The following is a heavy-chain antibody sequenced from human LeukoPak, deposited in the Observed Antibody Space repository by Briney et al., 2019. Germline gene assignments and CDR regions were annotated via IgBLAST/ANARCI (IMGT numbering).Heavy chain of an antibody. CDR3: ARGPSSGWNKAGEYFHY. CDR1: GSTFSNYV. CDR2: ISSSSSYT. D-gene: IGHD6-19*01. V-gene: IGHV3-21*01. Sequence: GGSLRLSCAASGSTFSNYVMNWVRQAPGRGLEWVSSISSSSSYTYYSDSMKGRFTISRDNANNSLYLQMNSLRAEDTAVYHCARGPSSGWNKAGEYFHYWGGASLVTVSS. J-gene: IGHJ1*01.